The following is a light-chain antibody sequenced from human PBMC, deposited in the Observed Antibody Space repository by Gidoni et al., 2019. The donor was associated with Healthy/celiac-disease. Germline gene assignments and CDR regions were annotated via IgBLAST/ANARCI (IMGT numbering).Light chain of an antibody. CDR1: QSVSISY. CDR3: QQYGSSPVT. Sequence: EIVLTQSPGTLSLSPGERATLSGRASQSVSISYLAWYQQKPGQAPRLLIYGASSRATGIPDRFSGSGSGTDFTLTISRLEPEDFAVYYCQQYGSSPVTFGQGTKVEIK. J-gene: IGKJ1*01. CDR2: GAS. V-gene: IGKV3-20*01.